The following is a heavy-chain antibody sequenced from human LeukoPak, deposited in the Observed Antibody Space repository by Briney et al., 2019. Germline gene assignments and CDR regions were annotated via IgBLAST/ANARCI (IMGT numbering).Heavy chain of an antibody. CDR3: ARDRIPAARSRVDV. CDR2: ISSSSSYI. Sequence: AGGSLRLSCAASGFTFSSYSMNWLRQAPGKGLEWVSSISSSSSYIYYTDSVKGRFTISRDNAKNSLYLQMNSLRAEDTAVYYCARDRIPAARSRVDVWGKGTTVTISS. V-gene: IGHV3-21*01. D-gene: IGHD2-2*01. J-gene: IGHJ6*04. CDR1: GFTFSSYS.